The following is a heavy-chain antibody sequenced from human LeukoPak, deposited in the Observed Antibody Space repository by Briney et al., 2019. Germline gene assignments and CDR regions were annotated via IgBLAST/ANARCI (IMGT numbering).Heavy chain of an antibody. V-gene: IGHV3-23*01. CDR3: ARASFQRWLQLGGD. Sequence: GSLRLSCAASGFTFSSSAMSWVRQVPGKGLEWVSGISASGGSTSYADSVKGRFSITRDNAKNSLYLQMNSLRDEDTAVYYCARASFQRWLQLGGDWGQGTLVTVSS. D-gene: IGHD5-24*01. CDR2: ISASGGST. J-gene: IGHJ4*02. CDR1: GFTFSSSA.